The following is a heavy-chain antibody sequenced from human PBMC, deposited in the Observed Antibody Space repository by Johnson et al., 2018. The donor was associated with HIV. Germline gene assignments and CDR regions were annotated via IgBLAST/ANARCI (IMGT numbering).Heavy chain of an antibody. CDR1: GFTFSDYY. CDR2: ISSSGSAI. D-gene: IGHD3-10*01. V-gene: IGHV3-11*04. Sequence: QVHLVESGGDLVKPGGSLRLSCAASGFTFSDYYMNWIRQAPGKGLEWVSYISSSGSAIKYADSVKGRFTISRDNAKTSLFLQMRSLRPEDTAVYFCAREMAGEDAFDIWGQGTMVTVSS. J-gene: IGHJ3*02. CDR3: AREMAGEDAFDI.